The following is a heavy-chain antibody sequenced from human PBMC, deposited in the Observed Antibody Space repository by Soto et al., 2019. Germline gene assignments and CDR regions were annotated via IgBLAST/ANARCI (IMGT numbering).Heavy chain of an antibody. V-gene: IGHV3-23*01. J-gene: IGHJ4*02. CDR2: ISAGGDTT. Sequence: EVQLLQSGGGLEQPGGSLRLSCVASGFTFRRAAMSWVRQAPGRGLEWVSSISAGGDTTYYADSVKGRFTISRDNSKNTLYLQMNSLRLEDTAVVYCAKVLGLRIGTGVWDGWGQGTLVSVSS. D-gene: IGHD1-26*01. CDR1: GFTFRRAA. CDR3: AKVLGLRIGTGVWDG.